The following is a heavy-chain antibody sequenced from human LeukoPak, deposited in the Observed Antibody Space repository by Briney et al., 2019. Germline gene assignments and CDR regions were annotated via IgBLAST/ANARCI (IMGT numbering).Heavy chain of an antibody. Sequence: GGSLRLSCAASGFTFSSYAMSWVRRAPGKGLEWVSAISGSGGSTYYADSVKGRFTISRDNSKNTLYLQMNSLRAEDTAVYYCATAYYGSGSYYYYYYGMDVWGQGTTVTVSS. D-gene: IGHD3-10*01. CDR3: ATAYYGSGSYYYYYYGMDV. J-gene: IGHJ6*02. CDR2: ISGSGGST. V-gene: IGHV3-23*01. CDR1: GFTFSSYA.